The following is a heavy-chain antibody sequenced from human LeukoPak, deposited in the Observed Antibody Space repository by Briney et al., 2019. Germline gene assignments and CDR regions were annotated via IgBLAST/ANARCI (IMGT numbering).Heavy chain of an antibody. CDR2: ISSNGGST. V-gene: IGHV3-64*01. CDR3: ARESGIVPFDY. D-gene: IGHD2/OR15-2a*01. J-gene: IGHJ4*02. CDR1: GFTFSSYA. Sequence: GGSLRLSCAASGFTFSSYAMHWVRQAPGKGLEYVSAISSNGGSTYYANSVEGRFTISRDNSKNTLYLQMGSLRAEDMAVYYCARESGIVPFDYWGQGTLVTVSS.